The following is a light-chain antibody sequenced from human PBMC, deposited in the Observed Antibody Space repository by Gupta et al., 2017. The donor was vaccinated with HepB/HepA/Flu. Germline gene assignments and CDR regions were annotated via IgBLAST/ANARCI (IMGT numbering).Light chain of an antibody. CDR2: QDS. CDR3: QTWDSRTAHVG. CDR1: KLGDKY. Sequence: SYELTQAPSVSVSPGQTASITCSGDKLGDKYACWYQQKPGQSPVLVIYQDSKRPSGIPERFSGSNSGNAATLTISGTQARDEGDYYCQTWDSRTAHVGFGGGTKLTAL. V-gene: IGLV3-1*01. J-gene: IGLJ2*01.